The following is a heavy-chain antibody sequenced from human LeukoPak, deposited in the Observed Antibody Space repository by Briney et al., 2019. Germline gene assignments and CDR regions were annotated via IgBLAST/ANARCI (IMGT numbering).Heavy chain of an antibody. CDR1: GYTLTELS. CDR2: FDPEDGET. CDR3: ATDPPYDRHGTYYFGMDV. D-gene: IGHD3-22*01. J-gene: IGHJ6*01. Sequence: ASVNVSCLVSGYTLTELSMHWVRQAPGKGLDWMGGFDPEDGETIYAQKFQGRLTMTEDTSTDTAYMEMSSLRSEDTAVYCCATDPPYDRHGTYYFGMDVWGQGTTVTVSP. V-gene: IGHV1-24*01.